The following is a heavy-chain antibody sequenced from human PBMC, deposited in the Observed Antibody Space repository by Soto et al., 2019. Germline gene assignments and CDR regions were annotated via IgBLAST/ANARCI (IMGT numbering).Heavy chain of an antibody. CDR3: AREEIGIFDF. CDR2: INPKTGAT. CDR1: GYTFSGQY. V-gene: IGHV1-2*04. J-gene: IGHJ3*01. Sequence: QVQLVQSGAEVKKPGASVKVSCTTSGYTFSGQYINWVRQAPGQGLEWMGWINPKTGATNYAREFQDSVTMTSDTSMTTVYLALTSLTSDHTAVYYCAREEIGIFDFWGQGTMVTVSS.